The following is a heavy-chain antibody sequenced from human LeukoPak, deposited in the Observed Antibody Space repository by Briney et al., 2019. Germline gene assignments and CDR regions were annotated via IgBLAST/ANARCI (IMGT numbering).Heavy chain of an antibody. CDR3: ARGNCSSTSCYMSRRYNWFDP. J-gene: IGHJ5*02. V-gene: IGHV4-39*07. CDR2: IFYSGST. D-gene: IGHD2-2*02. CDR1: GGSISRSDYY. Sequence: SETLSLTCTVSGGSISRSDYYWGWIRQPPGKGLEWIGSIFYSGSTYYNASLKNRVTISVDTSKNQFSLKMTSVTAADTAVYYCARGNCSSTSCYMSRRYNWFDPWGQGTLVTVSS.